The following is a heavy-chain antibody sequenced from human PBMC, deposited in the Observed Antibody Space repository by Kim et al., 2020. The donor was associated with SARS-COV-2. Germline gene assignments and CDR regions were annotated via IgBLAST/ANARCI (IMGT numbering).Heavy chain of an antibody. V-gene: IGHV4-39*01. CDR2: IFYRGGP. Sequence: SETLSLTCTVSGASISSSAYYWGWIRQPPGKGLEWIGSIFYRGGPDYNPSLKSRVTISMDTSKNQFSLRRTSVTASDTAIYYCARLESCTLTFFDYWGQG. D-gene: IGHD3-10*01. CDR3: ARLESCTLTFFDY. CDR1: GASISSSAYY. J-gene: IGHJ4*02.